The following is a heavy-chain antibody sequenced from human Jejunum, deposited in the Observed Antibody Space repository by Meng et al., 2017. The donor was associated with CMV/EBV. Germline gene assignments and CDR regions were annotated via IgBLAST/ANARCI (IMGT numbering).Heavy chain of an antibody. V-gene: IGHV3-43*01. Sequence: AFGFTFDGFTMHWVRPGTGKGREWVGLISSDGSSTYFTDSVRGRFTISRDNSKNSLSLQMNSLRSEDTAMYYCAKSHDTAGGVFQNWGQGTLVTSPQ. CDR1: GFTFDGFT. J-gene: IGHJ4*02. CDR2: ISSDGSST. CDR3: AKSHDTAGGVFQN. D-gene: IGHD6-25*01.